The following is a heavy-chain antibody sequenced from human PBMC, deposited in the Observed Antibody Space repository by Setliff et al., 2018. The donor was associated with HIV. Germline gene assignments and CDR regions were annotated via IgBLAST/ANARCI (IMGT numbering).Heavy chain of an antibody. J-gene: IGHJ3*02. Sequence: PGGSLRLSCAASGLTFSSYWMGWVCQAPGKGLEWVANTNEDESEMRYVDSVKGRFTISRDNAKNSLYLQMNSLRAEDTAVYYCARNTDVDSVYRPFHIWGQGTMVTVSS. CDR3: ARNTDVDSVYRPFHI. CDR2: TNEDESEM. V-gene: IGHV3-7*03. CDR1: GLTFSSYW. D-gene: IGHD1-26*01.